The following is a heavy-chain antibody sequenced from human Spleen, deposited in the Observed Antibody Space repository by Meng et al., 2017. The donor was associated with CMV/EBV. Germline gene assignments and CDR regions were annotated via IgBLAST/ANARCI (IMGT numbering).Heavy chain of an antibody. J-gene: IGHJ5*02. Sequence: GGSLRLSCAASGFTFSTYTMSWVRQAPGKGLEWVSVISGSGLTTYYADSVQGRFTISRDNSKNTLYLQMNSLRAEDTAVYYCARTASIVVVVAATSWFDPWGQGTLVTVSS. CDR3: ARTASIVVVVAATSWFDP. CDR1: GFTFSTYT. CDR2: ISGSGLTT. D-gene: IGHD2-15*01. V-gene: IGHV3-23*01.